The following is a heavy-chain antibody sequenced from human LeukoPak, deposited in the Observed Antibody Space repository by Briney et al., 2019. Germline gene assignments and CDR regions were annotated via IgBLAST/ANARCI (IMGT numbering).Heavy chain of an antibody. CDR2: INPNSGGT. CDR1: GYTFTGYY. V-gene: IGHV1-2*02. J-gene: IGHJ3*02. D-gene: IGHD6-6*01. CDR3: ARDLIAARLGDAFDI. Sequence: ASVKVSCKASGYTFTGYYMHWVRQAPGQGLEWMGWINPNSGGTNYAQKFQGRVTMTRDTSISTAYMELSRLRSDDTAVYYCARDLIAARLGDAFDIWGQGTMVTVSS.